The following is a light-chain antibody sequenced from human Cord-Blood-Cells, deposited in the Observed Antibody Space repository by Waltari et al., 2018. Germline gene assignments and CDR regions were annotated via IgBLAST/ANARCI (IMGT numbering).Light chain of an antibody. CDR3: QQSYSTPWT. CDR2: AAS. CDR1: QSISSY. Sequence: IQLIPSSSSLSASVGDRVTITCRASQSISSYLNWYQQKPGKAPKLLIYAASSLQSGVPSRFSGSGSGTDFTLTISSLQPEDFATYYCQQSYSTPWTFGQGTKVEIK. J-gene: IGKJ1*01. V-gene: IGKV1-39*01.